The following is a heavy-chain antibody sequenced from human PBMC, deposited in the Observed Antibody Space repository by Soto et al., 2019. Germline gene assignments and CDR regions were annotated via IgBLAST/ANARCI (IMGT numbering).Heavy chain of an antibody. CDR3: ARAPVYDFWSGYQAYYFDY. J-gene: IGHJ4*02. D-gene: IGHD3-3*01. V-gene: IGHV4-59*01. CDR1: GDSISSYY. CDR2: ISYSGST. Sequence: PSETLSLTCTVSGDSISSYYWSWIRLPPGKGLEWIGYISYSGSTNYSPSLKSRVTISVDTSSNQFSLKLSSVTAADTAVYYCARAPVYDFWSGYQAYYFDYWGQGTLVTVSS.